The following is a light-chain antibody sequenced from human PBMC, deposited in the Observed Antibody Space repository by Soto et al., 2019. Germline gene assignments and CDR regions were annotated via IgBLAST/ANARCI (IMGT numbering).Light chain of an antibody. CDR1: QSVSSN. CDR3: QQYNNWPPIS. V-gene: IGKV3-15*01. J-gene: IGKJ5*01. Sequence: EIVMTQSPATLSVSPGERATLACRASQSVSSNLAWYQQKPGQAPRLLIYGASTRATGIPARFSGSGSGTEFTLTISSLQSEDFTVYYCQQYNNWPPISFGQGTRLEIK. CDR2: GAS.